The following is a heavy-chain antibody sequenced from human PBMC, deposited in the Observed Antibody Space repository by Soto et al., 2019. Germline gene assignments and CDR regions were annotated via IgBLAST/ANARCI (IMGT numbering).Heavy chain of an antibody. CDR2: IYYSGST. J-gene: IGHJ6*04. D-gene: IGHD3-10*01. Sequence: PSETLSLTCTVSGGSISSGGYYWSWIRQHPGKGLEWIGYIYYSGSTYYNPSLKSRVTISVDTSKNQFSLKLSSVTAADTAVYYRARDWSDYYGSGSYGMDVWGKGTTVTVSS. CDR3: ARDWSDYYGSGSYGMDV. V-gene: IGHV4-31*03. CDR1: GGSISSGGYY.